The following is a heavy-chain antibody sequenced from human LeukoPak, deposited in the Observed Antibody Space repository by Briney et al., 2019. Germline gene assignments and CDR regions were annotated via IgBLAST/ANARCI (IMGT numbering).Heavy chain of an antibody. CDR1: GASITSYY. CDR3: ARVPLVGAIDY. J-gene: IGHJ4*02. V-gene: IGHV4-34*01. D-gene: IGHD1-26*01. CDR2: INHSGST. Sequence: SETLSLTCTVSGASITSYYWSWIRQPPGKGLEWIGEINHSGSTNYNPSLKSRVTISVDTSKNQFSLKLSSVTAADTAVYYCARVPLVGAIDYWGQGTLVTVSS.